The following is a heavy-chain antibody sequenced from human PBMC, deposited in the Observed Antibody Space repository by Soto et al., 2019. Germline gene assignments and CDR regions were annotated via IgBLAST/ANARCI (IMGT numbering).Heavy chain of an antibody. D-gene: IGHD6-19*01. V-gene: IGHV3-23*01. CDR1: GFTFKESA. CDR2: ISDTGAST. CDR3: AKGRGSGWAWYFDN. Sequence: GGSMRLSCAASGFTFKESAMNWVRQAPGKGLEWVASISDTGASTWYAESVRGLLSISRYRSKNTLYLQTNSLRGEDTAVYYCAKGRGSGWAWYFDNWGQGTLVPISS. J-gene: IGHJ4*02.